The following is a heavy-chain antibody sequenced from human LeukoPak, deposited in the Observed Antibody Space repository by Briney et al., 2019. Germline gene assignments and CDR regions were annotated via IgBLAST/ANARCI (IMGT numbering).Heavy chain of an antibody. CDR3: ALKHGSGGLTPYFYY. CDR2: ISGSGGST. CDR1: GFTFSSYA. Sequence: PGGSLRLSCAASGFTFSSYAMSWVRQAPGKGLEWVSAISGSGGSTYYADSVKGRFTISRDNSKNTLYLQMNSLRAEDTAVYYCALKHGSGGLTPYFYYWGQGTLVTVSS. J-gene: IGHJ4*01. V-gene: IGHV3-23*01. D-gene: IGHD3-10*01.